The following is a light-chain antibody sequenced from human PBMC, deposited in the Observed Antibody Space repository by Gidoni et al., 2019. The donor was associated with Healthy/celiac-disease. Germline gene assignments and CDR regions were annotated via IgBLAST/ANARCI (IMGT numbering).Light chain of an antibody. V-gene: IGKV1-33*01. CDR3: QQYDNLPPTWT. Sequence: DIQMTQSPSSLSASVGDRVTITCQASQDMSNYLNWYQQKPGKAPKLLIYDASNLETGVPSRFSGSGSGTDFTFTISSLHPEDIATYYCQQYDNLPPTWTFGQGTKVEIK. CDR2: DAS. CDR1: QDMSNY. J-gene: IGKJ1*01.